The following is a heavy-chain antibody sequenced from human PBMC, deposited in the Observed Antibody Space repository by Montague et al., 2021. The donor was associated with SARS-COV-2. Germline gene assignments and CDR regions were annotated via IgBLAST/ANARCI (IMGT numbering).Heavy chain of an antibody. D-gene: IGHD6-13*01. Sequence: SETLSLTCTVSGGSSSGYYWSWIRQPPGKGLEWIGEINHSGSTNYNPSLKSRVTISVDTSKNQFSLKLTSVAAADTAVYYCARGGYSSSWYGTHNWFDPWGQGTLVTVSS. V-gene: IGHV4-34*01. J-gene: IGHJ5*02. CDR2: INHSGST. CDR3: ARGGYSSSWYGTHNWFDP. CDR1: GGSSSGYY.